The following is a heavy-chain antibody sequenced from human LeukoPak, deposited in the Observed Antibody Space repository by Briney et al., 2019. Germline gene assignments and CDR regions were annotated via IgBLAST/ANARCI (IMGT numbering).Heavy chain of an antibody. CDR1: GFTFSSYG. J-gene: IGHJ4*02. CDR2: IRYDGSNR. CDR3: ARDPGVEPYYDSSGYIAPDY. Sequence: PGGSLRLSCAASGFTFSSYGMHWVRQAPGKGLEWMTYIRYDGSNRYYADSVKGRFTISRDNSKNTLYLQMNSLRAEDTAVYYCARDPGVEPYYDSSGYIAPDYWGQGTLVTVSS. V-gene: IGHV3-30*02. D-gene: IGHD3-22*01.